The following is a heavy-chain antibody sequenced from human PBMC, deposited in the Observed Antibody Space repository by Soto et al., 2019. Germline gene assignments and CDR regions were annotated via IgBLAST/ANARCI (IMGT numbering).Heavy chain of an antibody. CDR3: AKDVVVGATTGLGDYYYYYGMDV. J-gene: IGHJ6*02. D-gene: IGHD1-26*01. Sequence: QVQLVESGGGVVQPGRSLRLSCAASGFTFSSYGMHWVRQAPGKGLEWVAVISYDGSNKYYADSVKGRFTISRDNSKNTLYLQMNSLRAEDTAVYYCAKDVVVGATTGLGDYYYYYGMDVWGQGTTVIVS. CDR2: ISYDGSNK. V-gene: IGHV3-30*18. CDR1: GFTFSSYG.